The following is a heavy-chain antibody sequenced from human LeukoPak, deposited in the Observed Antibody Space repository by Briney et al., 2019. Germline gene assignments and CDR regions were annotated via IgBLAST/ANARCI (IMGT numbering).Heavy chain of an antibody. J-gene: IGHJ4*02. Sequence: PGGSLRLSCAASGFTFSSYSMNWVRQAPGKGLEWVSSISSSSSYIYYADSVKGRFTISRDNAKNSLYLQMNSLRAEDTAVYYCARDSAAYDTSGHCYDYWGQGTLVTVSS. CDR1: GFTFSSYS. V-gene: IGHV3-21*01. CDR2: ISSSSSYI. D-gene: IGHD3-22*01. CDR3: ARDSAAYDTSGHCYDY.